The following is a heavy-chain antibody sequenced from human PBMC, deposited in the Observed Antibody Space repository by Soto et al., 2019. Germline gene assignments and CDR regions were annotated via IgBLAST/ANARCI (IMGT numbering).Heavy chain of an antibody. CDR3: AKCKGDSSGYYLGLYYYYHYGMDV. D-gene: IGHD3-22*01. J-gene: IGHJ6*02. Sequence: HPGGSLRLSCAASGFTFSSYGMHWVRQAPGKGLEWVAVISYDGSNKYYADSVKGRFTISRDNSKNTLYLQMNSLRAEDTAVYYCAKCKGDSSGYYLGLYYYYHYGMDVCGQGTTVTVSS. CDR1: GFTFSSYG. V-gene: IGHV3-30*18. CDR2: ISYDGSNK.